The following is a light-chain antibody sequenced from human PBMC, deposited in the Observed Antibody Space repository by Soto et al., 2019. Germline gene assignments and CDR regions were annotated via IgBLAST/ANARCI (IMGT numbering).Light chain of an antibody. CDR3: QKSGNWPRT. J-gene: IGKJ1*01. V-gene: IGKV3-11*01. Sequence: EIVLTQSPATLSLSPGSRATLSCRASQTISDYLAWYQQKPGQAPRLVIYDASKRATGIPVRFSGSGSGTDFSLVISSLGPEDVAVYYCQKSGNWPRTFGQGTKVEIK. CDR2: DAS. CDR1: QTISDY.